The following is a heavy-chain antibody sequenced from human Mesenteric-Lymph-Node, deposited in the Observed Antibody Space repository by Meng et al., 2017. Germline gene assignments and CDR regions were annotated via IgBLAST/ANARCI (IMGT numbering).Heavy chain of an antibody. CDR2: IYYSGSN. J-gene: IGHJ4*02. CDR1: GGSISSTSSY. CDR3: ARQIFEFGYGGNSPFDY. Sequence: QVQLQESGPGLVKPSETLSLTCTVSGGSISSTSSYWGWIRQPPGKGPEWIGSIYYSGSNYHNPSLKSQLTISVDTSKSQLALKLSSVTAADTAVYYCARQIFEFGYGGNSPFDYWGQGTLVTVSS. V-gene: IGHV4-39*01. D-gene: IGHD4-23*01.